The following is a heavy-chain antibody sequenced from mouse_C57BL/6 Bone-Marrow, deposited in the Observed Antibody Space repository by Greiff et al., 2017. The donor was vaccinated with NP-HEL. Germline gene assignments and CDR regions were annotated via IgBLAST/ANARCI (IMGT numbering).Heavy chain of an antibody. Sequence: LVESGAELARPGASVKLSCKASGYTFTSYGISWVKQRTGQGLEWIGEIYPRSGTTYYNEKFKGKATLTADKSSSTAYMELRSLTSEDSAVYFCARSDYYGSSPHWYFDVWGTGTTVTVSS. CDR1: GYTFTSYG. J-gene: IGHJ1*03. D-gene: IGHD1-1*01. V-gene: IGHV1-81*01. CDR2: IYPRSGTT. CDR3: ARSDYYGSSPHWYFDV.